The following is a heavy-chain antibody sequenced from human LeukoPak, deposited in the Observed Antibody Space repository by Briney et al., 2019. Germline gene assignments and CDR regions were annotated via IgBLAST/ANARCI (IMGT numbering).Heavy chain of an antibody. Sequence: GGSLRLSCAASGFTFSSYSMNWVRQAPGKGLEWVSSISSSSSYIYYADSVKGRFTISRDNAKNSLYLQMSSLRAEDTAVYYCARVEQLVSYYYYYYMDVWGKGTTVTVSS. D-gene: IGHD6-13*01. V-gene: IGHV3-21*01. CDR2: ISSSSSYI. J-gene: IGHJ6*03. CDR1: GFTFSSYS. CDR3: ARVEQLVSYYYYYYMDV.